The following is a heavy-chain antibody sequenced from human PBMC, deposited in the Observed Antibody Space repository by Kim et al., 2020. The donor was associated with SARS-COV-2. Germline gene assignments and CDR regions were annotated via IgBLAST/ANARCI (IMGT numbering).Heavy chain of an antibody. J-gene: IGHJ5*01. CDR3: ASHGWGIHAWFAS. Sequence: SVKGRFSISRDSSKNTLYLQMDSVRAEDTAVYYCASHGWGIHAWFASWGQGTLVIVSS. V-gene: IGHV3-23*01. D-gene: IGHD3-10*01.